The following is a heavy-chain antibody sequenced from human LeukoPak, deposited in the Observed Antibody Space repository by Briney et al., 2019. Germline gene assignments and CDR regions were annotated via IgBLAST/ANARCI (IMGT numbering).Heavy chain of an antibody. D-gene: IGHD2-2*01. CDR2: IYYSGST. V-gene: IGHV4-59*08. CDR3: ARGVIVPAAIEDYYMDV. J-gene: IGHJ6*03. CDR1: GGSISSHY. Sequence: SETLSLTCTVSGGSISSHYWSWIRQPPGKGLEWIGYIYYSGSTNYIPSLKSRVTISVDTSKNQFSLKLSSVTAADTAVYYCARGVIVPAAIEDYYMDVWGKGTTVTVSS.